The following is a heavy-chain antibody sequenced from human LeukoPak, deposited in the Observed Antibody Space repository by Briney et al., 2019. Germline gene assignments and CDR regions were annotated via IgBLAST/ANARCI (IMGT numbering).Heavy chain of an antibody. CDR3: ARGMTAFDP. J-gene: IGHJ5*02. D-gene: IGHD2-8*01. Sequence: KSSETLSLTCTVSGGPMSSHYWSWIRQPAGKGLEWIGRIYIDGSNKYNPSLKRRVPMSVDTSKNQFSLKLTSVTAADTAMYYCARGMTAFDPWGQGTLVTVSS. CDR2: IYIDGSN. CDR1: GGPMSSHY. V-gene: IGHV4-4*07.